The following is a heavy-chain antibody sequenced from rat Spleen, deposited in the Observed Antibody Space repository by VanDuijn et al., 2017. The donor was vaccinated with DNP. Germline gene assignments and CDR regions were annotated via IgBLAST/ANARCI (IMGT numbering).Heavy chain of an antibody. V-gene: IGHV5-25*01. J-gene: IGHJ1*01. Sequence: EVQLVESGGGLVSPGRSLKLSCAGSGFTFSDYYMAWVRQAPTKGLDWVASISSDGGHTYYRDSVKGRFTISRDNAKSTLYLQMNSLRSEDMATYYCARYYGYNYWYFDFWGPGTMVTVSS. CDR2: ISSDGGHT. D-gene: IGHD1-9*01. CDR1: GFTFSDYY. CDR3: ARYYGYNYWYFDF.